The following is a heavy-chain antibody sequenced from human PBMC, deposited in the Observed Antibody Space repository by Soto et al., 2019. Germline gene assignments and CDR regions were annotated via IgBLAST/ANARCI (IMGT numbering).Heavy chain of an antibody. V-gene: IGHV1-18*01. CDR3: ARAQQRRNYFDY. CDR2: ISGYNGHT. D-gene: IGHD6-25*01. Sequence: ASVKVSCKSSGYTFGTYDFNWVRQAPGQGLEWMGWISGYNGHTYYAQRFQDRVTLTTDTSTNTAYMELRSLRSDDTANYYCARAQQRRNYFDYWGQGTLVTVSS. CDR1: GYTFGTYD. J-gene: IGHJ4*02.